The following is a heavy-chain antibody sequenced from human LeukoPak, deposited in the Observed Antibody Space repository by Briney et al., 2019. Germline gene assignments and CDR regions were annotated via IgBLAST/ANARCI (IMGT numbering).Heavy chain of an antibody. V-gene: IGHV7-4-1*02. CDR1: GYTFTSYA. D-gene: IGHD3-22*01. Sequence: ASVRVSCKASGYTFTSYAMNWVRQAPGQGLEWMGWINTNTGNPTYAQGFTGRFVFSLDTSVSTAYLQISSLKAEDTAVYYCTRDTSYYDGSGYFPYFDYWGQGTLVTVSS. CDR3: TRDTSYYDGSGYFPYFDY. J-gene: IGHJ4*02. CDR2: INTNTGNP.